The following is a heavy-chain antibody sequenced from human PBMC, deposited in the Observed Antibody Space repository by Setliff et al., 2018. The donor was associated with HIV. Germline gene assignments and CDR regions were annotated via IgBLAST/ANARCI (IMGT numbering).Heavy chain of an antibody. CDR1: GYSFTGYY. CDR3: ARAKAVGGVIITGGLDV. J-gene: IGHJ6*02. CDR2: INPNSGGT. Sequence: GASVKVSCKASGYSFTGYYMHWVRQAPGQGLEWMGRINPNSGGTNYAQKFQGRVTMTRDTSISTAYMELSRLRSDDTAVYYCARAKAVGGVIITGGLDVWGQGTTVTVSS. D-gene: IGHD3-16*02. V-gene: IGHV1-2*06.